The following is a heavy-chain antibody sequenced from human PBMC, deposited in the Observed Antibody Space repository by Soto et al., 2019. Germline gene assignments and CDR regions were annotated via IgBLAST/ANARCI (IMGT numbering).Heavy chain of an antibody. CDR1: GFTFSSYA. V-gene: IGHV3-23*01. Sequence: GGSLRLSCAASGFTFSSYAMSWVRQAPGKGLEWVSAISGSGGSTYYADSVKGRFTISRDNSKNTLYLQMNNLRAEDTAVYYCAKGTIGYCSRTSCLYYFDYWGQGTLVTVSS. D-gene: IGHD2-2*01. J-gene: IGHJ4*02. CDR2: ISGSGGST. CDR3: AKGTIGYCSRTSCLYYFDY.